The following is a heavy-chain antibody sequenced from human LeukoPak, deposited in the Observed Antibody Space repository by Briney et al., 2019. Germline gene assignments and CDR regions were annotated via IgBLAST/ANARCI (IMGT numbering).Heavy chain of an antibody. CDR3: AGVVPRQSSYYYYGMDV. V-gene: IGHV3-30*03. Sequence: GGSLRLSCAASGFTFSSYGMHWVRQAPGKGLEWVAVISYDGSNKYYADSVKGRFTISRDNSKNTLYLQMNSLRAEDTAAYYCAGVVPRQSSYYYYGMDVWGQGTTVTVSS. CDR1: GFTFSSYG. CDR2: ISYDGSNK. J-gene: IGHJ6*02. D-gene: IGHD2-2*01.